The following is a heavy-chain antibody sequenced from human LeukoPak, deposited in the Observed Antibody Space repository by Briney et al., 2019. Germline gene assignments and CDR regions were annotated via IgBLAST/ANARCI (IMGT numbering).Heavy chain of an antibody. CDR3: ARGDPHADL. J-gene: IGHJ5*02. CDR1: GFDLSTYE. Sequence: GGSLRLSCAASGFDLSTYEMNWVRQAPGKGLEWIADITISGHTKNYADSVKGRFTISRNNARTSLYLQMNSLRVEDTGVYYCARGDPHADLWGQGTLVTVSS. V-gene: IGHV3-48*03. CDR2: ITISGHTK.